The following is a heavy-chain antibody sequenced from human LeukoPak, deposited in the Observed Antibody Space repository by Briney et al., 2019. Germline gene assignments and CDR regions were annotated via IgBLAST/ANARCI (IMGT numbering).Heavy chain of an antibody. Sequence: PGGSLRLSCAASGFTFSSYSMNWVRQAPGKGLEWVSSISSSSSYIYYADSVKGRFTISRDNAKNSLYLQMNSLRAEDTAVYYCARLRVPVTYFDYWGQGTLVTVSS. CDR3: ARLRVPVTYFDY. V-gene: IGHV3-21*01. CDR2: ISSSSSYI. J-gene: IGHJ4*02. D-gene: IGHD4-17*01. CDR1: GFTFSSYS.